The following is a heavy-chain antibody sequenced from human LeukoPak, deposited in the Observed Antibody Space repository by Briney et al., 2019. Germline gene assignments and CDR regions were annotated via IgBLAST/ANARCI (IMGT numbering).Heavy chain of an antibody. D-gene: IGHD3-10*01. CDR1: GFTFSSYG. J-gene: IGHJ6*02. Sequence: PGGSLRLSCAASGFTFSSYGMHWVRQAPGKGLEWVAVISYDGSNKYYADSVKGRFTISRDNSKNTLYLQMNSLRAEDTAVYYCAKGDYGSEFPDWCMDVWGQGTTVTVSS. V-gene: IGHV3-30*18. CDR3: AKGDYGSEFPDWCMDV. CDR2: ISYDGSNK.